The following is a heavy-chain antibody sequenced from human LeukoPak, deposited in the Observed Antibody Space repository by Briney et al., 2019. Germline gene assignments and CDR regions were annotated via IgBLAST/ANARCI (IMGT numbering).Heavy chain of an antibody. CDR3: AKHYYGSGSYYNALFDH. J-gene: IGHJ4*02. Sequence: GGSLRLSCAASGFTFSSYAMSWVRQAPGKGLEWVSAISGSGGSTYYADSVKGRFTISRDNSKNTLYLQMNSLRAEDTAVYYCAKHYYGSGSYYNALFDHWGQGTLVTVSS. D-gene: IGHD3-10*01. V-gene: IGHV3-23*01. CDR2: ISGSGGST. CDR1: GFTFSSYA.